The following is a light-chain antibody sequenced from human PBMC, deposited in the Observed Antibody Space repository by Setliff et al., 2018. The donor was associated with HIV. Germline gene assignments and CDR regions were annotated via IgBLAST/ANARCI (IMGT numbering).Light chain of an antibody. Sequence: QSVLTQPPSASGTPGQRVTISCSGSSSNIGSNTVNWYQRLPGTAPKLLIYSNNRRPSGVPDRFSGSKSGTSASLAISGLQSDDEADYYCAAWDDSLNAFYVFGTGTKVTVL. CDR3: AAWDDSLNAFYV. CDR1: SSNIGSNT. J-gene: IGLJ1*01. V-gene: IGLV1-44*01. CDR2: SNN.